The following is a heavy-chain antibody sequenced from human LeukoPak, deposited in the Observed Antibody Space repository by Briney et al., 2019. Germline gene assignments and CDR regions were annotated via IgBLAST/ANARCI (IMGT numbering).Heavy chain of an antibody. CDR1: GGTFSSYA. D-gene: IGHD6-19*01. J-gene: IGHJ4*02. V-gene: IGHV1-69*05. Sequence: ASVKVSCKASGGTFSSYAISWVRQAPGQGLEWMGRIIPTFGTANYAQKFQGRVTITTDESTSTAYMELSSLRSEDTAVYYCARGRYSSGWPFDYWGQGTLVTVSS. CDR2: IIPTFGTA. CDR3: ARGRYSSGWPFDY.